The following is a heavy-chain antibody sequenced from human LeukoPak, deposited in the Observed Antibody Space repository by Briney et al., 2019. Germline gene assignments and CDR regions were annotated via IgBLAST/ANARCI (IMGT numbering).Heavy chain of an antibody. Sequence: SETLSLTCTVSGGSISSYYWSWIRQPAGKGLEWIGRIYTSGSTNYNPSLKSRVTMSVDTSKNQFSLKLSSVTAADTAVYYCARDIVVVPAAVDAFDIWGQGTMVTVSS. D-gene: IGHD2-2*01. CDR3: ARDIVVVPAAVDAFDI. J-gene: IGHJ3*02. V-gene: IGHV4-4*07. CDR2: IYTSGST. CDR1: GGSISSYY.